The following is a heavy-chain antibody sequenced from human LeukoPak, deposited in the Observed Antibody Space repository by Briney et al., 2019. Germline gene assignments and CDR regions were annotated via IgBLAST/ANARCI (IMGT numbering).Heavy chain of an antibody. V-gene: IGHV3-23*01. CDR2: ISGSGYNT. CDR3: ARVRRIAAAGAEYFQH. D-gene: IGHD6-13*01. Sequence: GGSLRLSCVASGVTFSRHGMSWVRQAPGRGLEWVATISGSGYNTYYIDSVQGRFTISRDNSKNTVYLQMNSLRAEDTAVYYCARVRRIAAAGAEYFQHWGQGTLVTVSS. CDR1: GVTFSRHG. J-gene: IGHJ1*01.